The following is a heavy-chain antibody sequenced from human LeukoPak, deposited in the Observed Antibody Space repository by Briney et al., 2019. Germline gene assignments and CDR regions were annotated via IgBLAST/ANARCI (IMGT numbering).Heavy chain of an antibody. Sequence: GVFAPEDAETIYAQKFQGRVTMTEDTSTDTAYMELSSLRSEDTAVYYCATQLLSIQYFQHWGQGTLVTVSS. J-gene: IGHJ1*01. D-gene: IGHD2-2*01. CDR3: ATQLLSIQYFQH. CDR2: FAPEDAET. V-gene: IGHV1-24*01.